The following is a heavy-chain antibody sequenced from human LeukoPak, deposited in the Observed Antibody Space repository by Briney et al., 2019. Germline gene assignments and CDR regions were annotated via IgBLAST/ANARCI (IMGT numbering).Heavy chain of an antibody. Sequence: SVKVSCKTSGGTFNNSAIGWVRQAPGQGLEWLGGIMPLFGTAGYAQKFQGGVTITKDESTRTVYLELTSLTSDDTAVYYCARDVHGDYGSGWFDPWGQGTLVSVSS. V-gene: IGHV1-69*05. CDR1: GGTFNNSA. D-gene: IGHD4-17*01. CDR3: ARDVHGDYGSGWFDP. CDR2: IMPLFGTA. J-gene: IGHJ5*02.